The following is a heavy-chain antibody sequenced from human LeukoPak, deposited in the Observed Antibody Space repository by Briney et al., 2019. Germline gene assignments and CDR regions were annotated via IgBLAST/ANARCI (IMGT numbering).Heavy chain of an antibody. D-gene: IGHD5-18*01. CDR1: GLTFSSSW. CDR2: INPDGNKK. J-gene: IGHJ4*02. V-gene: IGHV3-7*01. CDR3: ARDLAYSRLDY. Sequence: GGSLRLSCAVSGLTFSSSWMDWVRQAPGKGLEWVASINPDGNKKYSADSVKGRFTISRDNAVNSLYLQMNSLRVEDTAFYYCARDLAYSRLDYWGQGMLVTVSS.